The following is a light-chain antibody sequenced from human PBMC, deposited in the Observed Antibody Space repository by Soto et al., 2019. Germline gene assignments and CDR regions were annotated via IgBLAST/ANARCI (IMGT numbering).Light chain of an antibody. CDR1: SSNIGAGYD. J-gene: IGLJ1*01. V-gene: IGLV1-40*01. CDR2: GNN. Sequence: HSVLTHPPSVSGAPWHRVTISFTGSSSNIGAGYDVHWYQQRPGTAPKLLIFGNNNRPSGVPDRFSGSKSGTSASLAITGLQAEDEGDYYCQSYDSTLSARYVFGTGTKVTV. CDR3: QSYDSTLSARYV.